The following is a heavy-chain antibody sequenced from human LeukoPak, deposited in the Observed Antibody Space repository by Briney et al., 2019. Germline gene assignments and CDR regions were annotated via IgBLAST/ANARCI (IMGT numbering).Heavy chain of an antibody. Sequence: SETLSLTCNVFSNSISSYYWSWIGQPPGKGLEWIGYIYYSGSTNYNPSLKSRVTISVDTSKKQFSLKLSSVTAADTAVYYCARHLSRGGRETRLWDDFDYWGQGTLVTVSS. D-gene: IGHD3-10*01. V-gene: IGHV4-59*01. CDR3: ARHLSRGGRETRLWDDFDY. CDR2: IYYSGST. CDR1: SNSISSYY. J-gene: IGHJ4*02.